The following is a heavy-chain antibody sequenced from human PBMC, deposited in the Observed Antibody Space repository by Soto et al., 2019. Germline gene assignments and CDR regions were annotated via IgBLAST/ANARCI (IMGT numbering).Heavy chain of an antibody. Sequence: QVQLVQYRAEVKKPGSSVKVSCKASGGTFSSYAISWVRQAPGQGLEWMGGIIPIFGTANYAQKFQGRVTITADESTSTAYMELSSLRSEDTAVYYCAREQRVVRGVITSPFVDVWGQGTTVTVSS. V-gene: IGHV1-69*01. CDR1: GGTFSSYA. D-gene: IGHD3-10*01. CDR2: IIPIFGTA. CDR3: AREQRVVRGVITSPFVDV. J-gene: IGHJ6*02.